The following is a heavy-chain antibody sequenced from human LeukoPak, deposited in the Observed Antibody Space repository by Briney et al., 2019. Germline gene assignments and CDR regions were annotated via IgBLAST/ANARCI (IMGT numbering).Heavy chain of an antibody. CDR1: GYTFTGYY. V-gene: IGHV1-2*02. J-gene: IGHJ4*02. CDR2: INPNSGGT. Sequence: ASVKVSCKASGYTFTGYYMHWVRQTPGQGLEWMGWINPNSGGTNYAQKFQGRVTMTRDTSISTAYMELSRLRSDDTAVYYCARDPAFSSAAGNFDYWGQGTLVTASS. CDR3: ARDPAFSSAAGNFDY. D-gene: IGHD6-13*01.